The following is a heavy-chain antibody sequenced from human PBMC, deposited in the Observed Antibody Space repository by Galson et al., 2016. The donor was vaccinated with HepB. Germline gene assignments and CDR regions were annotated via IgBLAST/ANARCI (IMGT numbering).Heavy chain of an antibody. V-gene: IGHV3-9*01. CDR3: AKGIRPFSSGWYDYGMDV. J-gene: IGHJ6*02. CDR1: GFTFEDYA. D-gene: IGHD6-19*01. Sequence: SLRLSCAASGFTFEDYAMQWVRQVPGKGLEWVSGITRNSDTLVYADSVKGRFTISRDNGKNSLSLQMNSLRVEDTALYYCAKGIRPFSSGWYDYGMDVWGQGTTVTVSS. CDR2: ITRNSDTL.